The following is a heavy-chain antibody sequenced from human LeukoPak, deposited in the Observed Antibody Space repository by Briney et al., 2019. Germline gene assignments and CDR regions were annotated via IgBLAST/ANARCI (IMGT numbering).Heavy chain of an antibody. CDR3: ARDWTNYGDYHYYYMDV. CDR1: GFTFSSYS. D-gene: IGHD4-17*01. CDR2: ISSSSSYI. V-gene: IGHV3-21*01. J-gene: IGHJ6*03. Sequence: KSGGSLRLSCAASGFTFSSYSMNWVRQAPGKGLEWVSSISSSSSYIYYADSVKGRFTISRDNAKNSLYLQMNNLRAEDMAVYYCARDWTNYGDYHYYYMDVWGKGTTVTASS.